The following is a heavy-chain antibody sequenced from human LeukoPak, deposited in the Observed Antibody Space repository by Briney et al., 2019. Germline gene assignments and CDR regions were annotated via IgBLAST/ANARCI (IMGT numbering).Heavy chain of an antibody. Sequence: PSETLSLTCTVSGSSISSSSHYWGWIRQPPGKGLEWIGSIYYSGSTYYNPSLKSRVTISVDTSKNQFSLKLSSVTAADTAVYYCARDSVAVGGTVVIPFDYWGQGTLVTVSS. V-gene: IGHV4-39*07. CDR1: GSSISSSSHY. D-gene: IGHD4-23*01. CDR3: ARDSVAVGGTVVIPFDY. J-gene: IGHJ4*02. CDR2: IYYSGST.